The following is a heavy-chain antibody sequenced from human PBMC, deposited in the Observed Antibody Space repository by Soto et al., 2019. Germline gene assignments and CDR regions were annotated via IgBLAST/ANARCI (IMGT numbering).Heavy chain of an antibody. J-gene: IGHJ4*02. V-gene: IGHV3-23*01. CDR1: GFTFNNYA. CDR3: AKGRGGSGSLTPRVDF. D-gene: IGHD3-10*01. CDR2: ISGGGDTT. Sequence: EVQLLESGGGLVQPGGSLRLSCAASGFTFNNYAMNWVRQAPGKGLEWVSAISGGGDTTSYADSVKGRFTVSRDGSKKTLYLQMSSLRAEDTALYSCAKGRGGSGSLTPRVDFWGQGTLVTVSS.